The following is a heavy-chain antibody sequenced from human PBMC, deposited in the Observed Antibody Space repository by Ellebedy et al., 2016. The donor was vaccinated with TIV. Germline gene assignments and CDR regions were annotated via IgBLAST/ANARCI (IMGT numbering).Heavy chain of an antibody. CDR1: GFTFYRNA. J-gene: IGHJ4*02. V-gene: IGHV3-48*02. CDR3: ARHVAREGYNR. D-gene: IGHD5-24*01. CDR2: ISSSSSSI. Sequence: GESLKISCAASGFTFYRNAMHWVRRAPGKGLEWLSQISSSSSSIYYADSVKGRFTISRDNAKNSVYLQMNSLRDEDTAVYYCARHVAREGYNRWGQGTLVTVSS.